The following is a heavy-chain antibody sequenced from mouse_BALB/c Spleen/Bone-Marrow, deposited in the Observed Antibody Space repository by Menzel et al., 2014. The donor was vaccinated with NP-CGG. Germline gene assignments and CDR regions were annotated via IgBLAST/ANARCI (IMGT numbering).Heavy chain of an antibody. CDR3: AREGGTSSAYFDY. CDR1: GSSIPSAYH. CDR2: ISYDGSS. V-gene: IGHV3-6*02. D-gene: IGHD2-14*01. J-gene: IGHJ2*01. Sequence: ESGPGLVNPSQSLSLTCSVTGSSIPSAYHWHWFRQFPGRNLEWMGYISYDGSSNYTPSLKNRISITRDTSQNQFFLRFNSVTTEDTATYYCAREGGTSSAYFDYWVQGTNRTVSS.